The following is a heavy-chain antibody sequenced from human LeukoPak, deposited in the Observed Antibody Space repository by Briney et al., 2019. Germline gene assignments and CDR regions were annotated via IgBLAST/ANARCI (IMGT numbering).Heavy chain of an antibody. CDR2: IKQDGSEK. CDR3: ARDPPYYDSSGYYLY. V-gene: IGHV3-7*01. J-gene: IGHJ4*02. CDR1: GFTFSSYW. Sequence: GGSLRLSCAASGFTFSSYWMSWVRQAPGKGLEGVAHIKQDGSEKYYVDSVKGRFTISRDNAKNSLYLQMNSLRAEDTAVYYCARDPPYYDSSGYYLYWGQGTLVTVSS. D-gene: IGHD3-22*01.